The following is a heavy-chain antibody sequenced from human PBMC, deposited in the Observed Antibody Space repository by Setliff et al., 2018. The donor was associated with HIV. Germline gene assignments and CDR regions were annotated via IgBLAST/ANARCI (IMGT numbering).Heavy chain of an antibody. D-gene: IGHD3-10*01. CDR1: GFSFTNYG. V-gene: IGHV1-18*01. Sequence: ASVKVSCKTSGFSFTNYGFTWVRQAPGQGLEWMGWISAYSGETFSTLKFRDRVTLTTDTSTNTAHMELRSLTYGDTAVYFCARGWDYGVRKPEDWGQGTLVTVSS. CDR2: ISAYSGET. J-gene: IGHJ4*02. CDR3: ARGWDYGVRKPED.